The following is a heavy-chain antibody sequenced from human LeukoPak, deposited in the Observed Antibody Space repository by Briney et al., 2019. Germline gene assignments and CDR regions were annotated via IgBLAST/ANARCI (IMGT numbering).Heavy chain of an antibody. V-gene: IGHV3-48*04. CDR2: IGSSGSTI. D-gene: IGHD4-17*01. Sequence: GGSLRLSCATSGFIFSHHGMNWVRQAPGKGLEWVSYIGSSGSTIYYADSVKGRFTISRDNAKNSLYLQMNSLRAEDTAVYYCARESKTTVTSWGQGTLVTVSS. J-gene: IGHJ5*02. CDR3: ARESKTTVTS. CDR1: GFIFSHHG.